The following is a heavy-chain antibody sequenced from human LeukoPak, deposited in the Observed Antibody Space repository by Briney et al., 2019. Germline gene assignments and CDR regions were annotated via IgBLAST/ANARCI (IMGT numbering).Heavy chain of an antibody. V-gene: IGHV3-21*01. Sequence: PGGSLRLSCAASGFTFSNYRMNWVRQAPGKGLEWVSSIYSSSTYIYYADSVRGRFTISRDNAKNSLFLQMNSLRVEDTAVYYCARRFGDYGCYFDYWGQGTLVTVSS. D-gene: IGHD4-17*01. CDR2: IYSSSTYI. CDR3: ARRFGDYGCYFDY. CDR1: GFTFSNYR. J-gene: IGHJ4*02.